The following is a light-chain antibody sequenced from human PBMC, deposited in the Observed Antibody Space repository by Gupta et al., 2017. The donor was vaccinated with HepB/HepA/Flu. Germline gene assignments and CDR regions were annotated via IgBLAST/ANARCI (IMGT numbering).Light chain of an antibody. Sequence: EIVLTQSPATLSLSPGERATLSCRATLSVGTYLAWYQHKPGQAPRLLIYDASNRATGIPARFSGSGSGTDFTLTISSLEPEDFAVYYCQQRSDWPLFTFGPGTRVDIK. CDR2: DAS. CDR1: LSVGTY. CDR3: QQRSDWPLFT. J-gene: IGKJ3*01. V-gene: IGKV3-11*01.